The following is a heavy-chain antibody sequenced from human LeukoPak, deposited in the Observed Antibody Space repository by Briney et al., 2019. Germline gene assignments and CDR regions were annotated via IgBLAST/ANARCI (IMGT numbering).Heavy chain of an antibody. CDR2: INHSGST. J-gene: IGHJ4*02. Sequence: SETLSLTCAVYGGSFSGYYWSWIRQPPGEGLEWIGEINHSGSTNYNPSLKSRVTISIDTSKNQFSLKLSSVTAADTAVYYCARIVGATRPFDYWGQGTLVTVSS. V-gene: IGHV4-34*01. D-gene: IGHD1-26*01. CDR3: ARIVGATRPFDY. CDR1: GGSFSGYY.